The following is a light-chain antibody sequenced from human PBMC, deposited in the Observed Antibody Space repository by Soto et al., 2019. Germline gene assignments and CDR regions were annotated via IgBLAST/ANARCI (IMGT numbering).Light chain of an antibody. CDR1: QNINSW. V-gene: IGKV1-5*03. J-gene: IGKJ1*01. CDR2: QAS. CDR3: QQYNNWPRT. Sequence: MTQSPATLSASVGDRVTITCRASQNINSWLAWYQQKPGQARKLLIYQASALESGVPSRVSGSGSGTHFTLTISSLQSEDFAVYDCQQYNNWPRTFGQGTKVDIK.